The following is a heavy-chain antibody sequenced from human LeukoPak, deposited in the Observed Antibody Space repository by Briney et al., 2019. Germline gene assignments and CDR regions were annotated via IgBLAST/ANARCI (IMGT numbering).Heavy chain of an antibody. V-gene: IGHV1-2*02. J-gene: IGHJ4*02. CDR2: INPNSGGT. D-gene: IGHD5-12*01. Sequence: ASVKVSCKASGYIFTGYYMHWVRQAPGQGLEWMGWINPNSGGTNYAQKFQGRVTMTRDTSISTAYMGLSRLRSDDTAVYYCARDAGYSGYDSRVDYWGQGTLVTVSS. CDR3: ARDAGYSGYDSRVDY. CDR1: GYIFTGYY.